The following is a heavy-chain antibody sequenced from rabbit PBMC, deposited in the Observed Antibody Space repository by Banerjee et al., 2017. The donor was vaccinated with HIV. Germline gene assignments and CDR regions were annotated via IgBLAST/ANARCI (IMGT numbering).Heavy chain of an antibody. J-gene: IGHJ4*01. Sequence: QEQLEESGGDLVKPEGSLTLTCTASGFSFSSNYWICWVRQAPGKGLEWIGCIYTGSGGSTYYANWAKGRFTISKTSSTTVTLQMASLTAADTATYFCARNEYTGTAYDLWGPGTLVTVS. CDR3: ARNEYTGTAYDL. CDR2: IYTGSGGST. V-gene: IGHV1S45*01. D-gene: IGHD7-1*01. CDR1: GFSFSSNYW.